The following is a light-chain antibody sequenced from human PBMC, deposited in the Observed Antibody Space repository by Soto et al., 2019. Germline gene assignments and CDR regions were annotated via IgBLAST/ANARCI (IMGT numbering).Light chain of an antibody. CDR3: QQSYDTPYT. CDR2: AAS. V-gene: IGKV1-39*01. J-gene: IGKJ2*01. CDR1: PSISSY. Sequence: DIQMTQSPSSLSASVGDRVTITCRASPSISSYLNWYQQRPGKAPKLLIYAASSLQSGVPSRFSGSGSGRDFTLTISSLQPEDFATYYCQQSYDTPYTFGQGTKLEIK.